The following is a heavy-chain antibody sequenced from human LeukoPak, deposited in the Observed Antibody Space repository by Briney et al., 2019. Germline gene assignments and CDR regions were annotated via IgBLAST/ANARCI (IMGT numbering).Heavy chain of an antibody. CDR3: ASFGVRGESIESIDY. V-gene: IGHV3-53*01. J-gene: IGHJ4*02. CDR1: GFSVSNNY. CDR2: IYSDGNT. D-gene: IGHD3-10*01. Sequence: GGSLRLSCAASGFSVSNNYMNWVRQAPGKGLEWVSVIYSDGNTLYADSVKGRFTVSRDNSKNTLYLQMNSLRVEDTAVYYCASFGVRGESIESIDYWGQGTLVTVSS.